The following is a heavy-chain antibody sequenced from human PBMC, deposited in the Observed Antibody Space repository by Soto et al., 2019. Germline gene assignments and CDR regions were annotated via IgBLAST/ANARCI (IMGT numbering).Heavy chain of an antibody. CDR3: ARDYDFWRGYLLGMDV. CDR2: ISSSSSYT. J-gene: IGHJ6*02. V-gene: IGHV3-11*06. Sequence: GGSLRLSCAASGFTFSDYYMSWIRQAPGKGLEWVSYISSSSSYTNYADSVKGRFTISRDNAKNSLYLQMNSLRAEDTAVYYCARDYDFWRGYLLGMDVWGQGNTVTVSS. CDR1: GFTFSDYY. D-gene: IGHD3-3*01.